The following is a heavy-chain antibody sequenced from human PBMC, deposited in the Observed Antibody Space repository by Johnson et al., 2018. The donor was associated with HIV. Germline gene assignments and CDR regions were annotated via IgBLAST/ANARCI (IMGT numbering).Heavy chain of an antibody. CDR3: AREEARLRAFDI. CDR2: ISDDGNNK. V-gene: IGHV3-30*19. CDR1: GFTFSSYG. Sequence: QVQLVESGGGVVQPGGSLRLSCAASGFTFSSYGMHWVRQAPGKGLEWVAVISDDGNNKYYADSVKGRFTISRDNSKNTLYLQMNSLRAEDTDLYYCAREEARLRAFDIWGQGTMVTVSS. J-gene: IGHJ3*02.